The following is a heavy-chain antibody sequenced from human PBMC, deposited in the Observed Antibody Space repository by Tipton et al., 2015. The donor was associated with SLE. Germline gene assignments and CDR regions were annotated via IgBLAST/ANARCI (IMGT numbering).Heavy chain of an antibody. D-gene: IGHD2-2*01. V-gene: IGHV4-59*11. J-gene: IGHJ4*02. CDR2: VYFSGGT. Sequence: TLSLTCTVSGGSISSHYWSWIRQPPGKGLEWIGYVYFSGGTNYNPSLKSRVTISVDTSKNQFSLTLRSVTAADTAVYYCARGARVPAAKAFDYWGQGTLVTVSS. CDR3: ARGARVPAAKAFDY. CDR1: GGSISSHY.